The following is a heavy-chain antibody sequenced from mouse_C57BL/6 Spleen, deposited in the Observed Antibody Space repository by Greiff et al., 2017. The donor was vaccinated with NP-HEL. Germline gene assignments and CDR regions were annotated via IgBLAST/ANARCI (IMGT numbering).Heavy chain of an antibody. Sequence: ELQLKQSGAELVKPGASVKLSCTASGFNIKDYYMHWVKQRTEQGLEWIGRIDPEDGETKYAPKFQGKATITADTSSNTAYLQLSSLTSEDTAVYYCAPLYGSSYGYAMDYWGQGTSVTVSS. CDR3: APLYGSSYGYAMDY. J-gene: IGHJ4*01. CDR2: IDPEDGET. D-gene: IGHD1-1*01. CDR1: GFNIKDYY. V-gene: IGHV14-2*01.